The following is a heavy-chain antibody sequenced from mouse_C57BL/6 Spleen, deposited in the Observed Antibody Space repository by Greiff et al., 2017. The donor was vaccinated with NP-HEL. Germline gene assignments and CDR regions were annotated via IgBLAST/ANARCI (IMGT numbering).Heavy chain of an antibody. CDR1: GFTFSSYT. J-gene: IGHJ2*01. CDR2: ISGGGGNT. CDR3: ARRRYDYDGLYFDY. V-gene: IGHV5-9*01. Sequence: EVKLMESGGGLVKPGGSLKLSCAASGFTFSSYTMSWVRQTPEKRLEWVATISGGGGNTYYPDSVKGRFTISRDNAKNTLYLQMSSLKSEDTALYYCARRRYDYDGLYFDYWGKGTTLTVSS. D-gene: IGHD2-4*01.